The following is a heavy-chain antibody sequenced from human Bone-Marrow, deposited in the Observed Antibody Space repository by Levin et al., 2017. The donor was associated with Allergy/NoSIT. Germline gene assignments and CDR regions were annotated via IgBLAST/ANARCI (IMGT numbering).Heavy chain of an antibody. J-gene: IGHJ4*02. D-gene: IGHD5-12*01. Sequence: ETLSLTCAASGFTFSSYSMNWVRQAPGKGLEWVSSISSSSSYIYYADSVKGRFTISRDNAKNSLYLQMNSLRAEDTAVYYCARVGSGYDLVYWGQGTLVTVSS. CDR2: ISSSSSYI. CDR1: GFTFSSYS. V-gene: IGHV3-21*01. CDR3: ARVGSGYDLVY.